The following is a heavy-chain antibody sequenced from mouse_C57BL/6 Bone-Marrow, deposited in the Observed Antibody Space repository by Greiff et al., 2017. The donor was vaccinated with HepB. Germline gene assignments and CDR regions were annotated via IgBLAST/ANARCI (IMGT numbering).Heavy chain of an antibody. J-gene: IGHJ1*03. V-gene: IGHV5-9-1*02. CDR1: GFTFSSYA. D-gene: IGHD1-1*01. Sequence: EVQLQESGEGLVKPGGSLKLSCAASGFTFSSYAMSWVRQTPEKRLEWVAYISSGGDYIYYADTVKGRFTISRDNARNTLYLQMSSLKSEDTAMYYCTRDQGYYCRSWYFDVWGTGTTVTVSS. CDR3: TRDQGYYCRSWYFDV. CDR2: ISSGGDYI.